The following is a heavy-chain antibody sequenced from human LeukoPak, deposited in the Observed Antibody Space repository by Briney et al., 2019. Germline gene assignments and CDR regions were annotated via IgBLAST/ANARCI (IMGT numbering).Heavy chain of an antibody. CDR2: IIPIFGTA. V-gene: IGHV1-69*05. CDR3: ARSGMVTISLAGPWDY. Sequence: SVKVSCKASGGTFSSYAISWVRQAPGQGLEWMGGIIPIFGTANYAQKFQGRVTITTDESTSTAYMELSSLRSEDTAVYYCARSGMVTISLAGPWDYWGQGTLVTVSS. CDR1: GGTFSSYA. J-gene: IGHJ4*02. D-gene: IGHD3-9*01.